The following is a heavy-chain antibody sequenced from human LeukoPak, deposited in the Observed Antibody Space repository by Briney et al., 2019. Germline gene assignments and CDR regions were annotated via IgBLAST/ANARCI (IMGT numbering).Heavy chain of an antibody. CDR3: AIRGQISGTSTY. CDR2: ISVRGDST. V-gene: IGHV3-23*01. CDR1: GSPFTNHA. D-gene: IGHD1-7*01. Sequence: GGSLRPSCAASGSPFTNHAMSWARPATGKGLDWFSAISVRGDSTYYTDAVKGRFTISRDNSKNTLYLQMNSLRADDTAVYYCAIRGQISGTSTYWGQGTLGTVSS. J-gene: IGHJ4*02.